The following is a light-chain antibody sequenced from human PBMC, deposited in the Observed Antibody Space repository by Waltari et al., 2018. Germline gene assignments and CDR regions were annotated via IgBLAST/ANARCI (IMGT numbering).Light chain of an antibody. J-gene: IGLJ2*01. Sequence: QSALTQPASVSGPPGQSITLSFPGPSTHVGTYNFVSWYQQHPGTAPKLILFDVTNRPSGVSNRFSGSKSGNTASLTISGLQADDETHYYCSSYTSSSTVVFGGGTKLTVL. CDR2: DVT. CDR3: SSYTSSSTVV. V-gene: IGLV2-14*03. CDR1: STHVGTYNF.